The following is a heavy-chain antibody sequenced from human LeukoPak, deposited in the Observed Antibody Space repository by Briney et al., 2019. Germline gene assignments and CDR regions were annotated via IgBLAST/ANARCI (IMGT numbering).Heavy chain of an antibody. D-gene: IGHD3-10*01. V-gene: IGHV4-34*01. CDR2: INHSGST. Sequence: KTSETLSLTCAVYGGSFSGYYWSWIRQPPGKGLEWIGEINHSGSTNYNPSLKSRVTISVDTSKNQFSLKLSSVTAADTAVYYCASSPNVGMVRGVIRYWGQGTLVTVSS. J-gene: IGHJ4*02. CDR3: ASSPNVGMVRGVIRY. CDR1: GGSFSGYY.